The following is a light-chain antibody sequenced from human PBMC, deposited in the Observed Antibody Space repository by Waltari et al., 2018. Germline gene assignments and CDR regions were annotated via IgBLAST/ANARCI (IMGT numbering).Light chain of an antibody. CDR1: RNVGSS. Sequence: EVVLTQSPGALSVSPGESATLSCRASRNVGSSLAWYQQTPGQAPRLLVYDAKNRATDVPARLRGSGYGTQFTLTISSLQSEDFGVYYCHQYNYWPPAYTFGQGTKLEIK. J-gene: IGKJ2*01. CDR2: DAK. CDR3: HQYNYWPPAYT. V-gene: IGKV3-15*01.